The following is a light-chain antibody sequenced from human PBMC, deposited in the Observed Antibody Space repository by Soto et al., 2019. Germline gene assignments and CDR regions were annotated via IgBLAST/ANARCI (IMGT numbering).Light chain of an antibody. V-gene: IGKV3-11*01. CDR1: QSVSSY. J-gene: IGKJ1*01. Sequence: EIVLTQSPATLSLSPGERATLSCRASQSVSSYLAWYQQKPGQAPRLLIYDASNRATGIPARFSGSGSGTDFTLTISSLEPEDFAVYYCQQRSNRPRWTFDQENKVEIK. CDR3: QQRSNRPRWT. CDR2: DAS.